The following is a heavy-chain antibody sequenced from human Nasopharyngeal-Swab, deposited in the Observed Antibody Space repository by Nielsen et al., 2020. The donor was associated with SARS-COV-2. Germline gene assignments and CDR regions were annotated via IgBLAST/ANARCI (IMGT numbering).Heavy chain of an antibody. D-gene: IGHD3-16*01. Sequence: GGSLRLSCAVSGFTFNNYGMHWVRQALGKGLEWVALISYEGSLKYYADSVKGRFTISRDSSKNTVYLQMNSLRPEDTAVYYCARRRPILHLGEFSSSFDSWGQGTLVTVSS. CDR1: GFTFNNYG. J-gene: IGHJ4*02. V-gene: IGHV3-30*03. CDR3: ARRRPILHLGEFSSSFDS. CDR2: ISYEGSLK.